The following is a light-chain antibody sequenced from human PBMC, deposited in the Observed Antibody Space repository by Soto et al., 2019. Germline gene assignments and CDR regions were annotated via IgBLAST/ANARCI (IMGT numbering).Light chain of an antibody. V-gene: IGLV4-69*01. J-gene: IGLJ2*01. Sequence: QPVLTQSPSASGSLGASVKLTCTLSSGHSRYDIAWHQQQPEKGPRYLMKINGDGSHNKGDGIPDRFSGFSSGAERYLTISRLHSDDEADYDGQAWETGIQVFGGGTKLTVL. CDR1: SGHSRYD. CDR3: QAWETGIQV. CDR2: INGDGSH.